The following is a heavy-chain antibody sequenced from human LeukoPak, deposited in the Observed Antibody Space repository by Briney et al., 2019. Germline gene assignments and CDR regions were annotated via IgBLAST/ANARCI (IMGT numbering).Heavy chain of an antibody. CDR1: GFTFSSYA. D-gene: IGHD3-9*01. Sequence: GGSLRLSCAASGFTFSSYAMSWVRQAPGKGLEWVSAISGSGGGTYYADSVKGRFTISRDNSKNTLYLQMNSLRAEDTAVYYCAKDPEGGYDILTGYYMDYWGQGTLVTVSS. V-gene: IGHV3-23*01. CDR3: AKDPEGGYDILTGYYMDY. J-gene: IGHJ4*02. CDR2: ISGSGGGT.